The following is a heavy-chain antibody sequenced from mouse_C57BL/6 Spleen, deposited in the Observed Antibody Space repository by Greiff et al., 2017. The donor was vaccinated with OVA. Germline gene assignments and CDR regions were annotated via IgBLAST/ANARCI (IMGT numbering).Heavy chain of an antibody. D-gene: IGHD1-1*01. V-gene: IGHV1-50*01. CDR2: IDPSDSYT. CDR3: ARRTTVVPWYFDV. J-gene: IGHJ1*03. CDR1: GYTFTSYW. Sequence: QVQLQQPGAELVKPGASVKLSCKASGYTFTSYWMQWVKQRPGQGLEWIGEIDPSDSYTNYNQKFKGKATLTVDTSSSTAYMQLSSRTSEDSAVYYCARRTTVVPWYFDVWGTGTTVTVSS.